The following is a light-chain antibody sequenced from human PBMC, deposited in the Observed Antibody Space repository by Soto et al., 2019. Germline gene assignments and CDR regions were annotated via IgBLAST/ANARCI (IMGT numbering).Light chain of an antibody. CDR2: DVS. CDR3: RSYAGTYTGV. Sequence: QSVLTQPPSASGSPGKAGTISCTGTRRAIGGYDFVSWYQVRPGEAPQLMIYDVSERPSGVPDRFSGSKSGNTASLTISGLQAEDEADYYCRSYAGTYTGVFGNGTKVTVL. CDR1: RRAIGGYDF. V-gene: IGLV2-11*01. J-gene: IGLJ1*01.